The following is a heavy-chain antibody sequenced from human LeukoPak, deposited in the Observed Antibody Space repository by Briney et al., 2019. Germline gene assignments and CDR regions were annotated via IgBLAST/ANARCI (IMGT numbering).Heavy chain of an antibody. CDR2: IWYDGSNK. J-gene: IGHJ4*02. D-gene: IGHD5-12*01. Sequence: GGSLRLSCAASGFTFSSYGMHWVRQAPGKGLEWVAVIWYDGSNKYYADSVKGRFTISRDNSKNTLYLQMNSLRAEDTAVYYCARGQDIVATTPYFDYWGQGTLVTVSS. CDR3: ARGQDIVATTPYFDY. CDR1: GFTFSSYG. V-gene: IGHV3-33*01.